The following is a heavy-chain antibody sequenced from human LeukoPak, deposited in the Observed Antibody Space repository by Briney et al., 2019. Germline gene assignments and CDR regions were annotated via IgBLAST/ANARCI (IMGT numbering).Heavy chain of an antibody. J-gene: IGHJ4*02. D-gene: IGHD3-3*01. CDR3: ARGSNGYYDFWSGYLSPFDY. CDR1: GGSFSGYY. V-gene: IGHV4-34*01. Sequence: TSETLSLTCAVYGGSFSGYYWSWIRQPPGKGLEWIGEINHSGSTNYNPSLKSRVTISVDTSKNQFSLKLSSVTAADTAVYYCARGSNGYYDFWSGYLSPFDYWGQGTLVTVSS. CDR2: INHSGST.